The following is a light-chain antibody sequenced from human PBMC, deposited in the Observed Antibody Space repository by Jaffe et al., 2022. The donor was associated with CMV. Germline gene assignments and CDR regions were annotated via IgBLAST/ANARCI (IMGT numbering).Light chain of an antibody. CDR1: QPISDY. J-gene: IGKJ3*01. CDR3: QQYNSYPLI. Sequence: DIQMTQSPSSLSASVGDRVTIACRASQPISDYLAWFQQKPGKAPEALIYGASILQSGVPSRFSGSGSGTDFTLTISSLQPEDFATYYCQQYNSYPLIFGPGTKVDVQ. CDR2: GAS. V-gene: IGKV1-16*01.